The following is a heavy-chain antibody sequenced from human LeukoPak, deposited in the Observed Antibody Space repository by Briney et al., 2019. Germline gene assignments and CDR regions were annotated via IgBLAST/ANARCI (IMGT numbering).Heavy chain of an antibody. CDR2: IIPIFGTA. Sequence: GASVNVSCKASGGTFSSYAISWVRQAPGQGLEWMGGIIPIFGTANYAQKFQGRVTITADESTSTAYMELSSLRSEDTAVYYCARDGVYYDSSGHPFDYWGQGTLVTVSS. V-gene: IGHV1-69*13. CDR3: ARDGVYYDSSGHPFDY. J-gene: IGHJ4*02. D-gene: IGHD3-22*01. CDR1: GGTFSSYA.